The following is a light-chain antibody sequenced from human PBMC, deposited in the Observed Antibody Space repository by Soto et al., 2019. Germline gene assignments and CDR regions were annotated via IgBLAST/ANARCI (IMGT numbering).Light chain of an antibody. Sequence: DIQMTQSPSSLSASVGDRVTITCRASQSISSYLNWYQQKPGKAPKLLIYAASSLQSGVPSRFSGSGSGTDFTLTISSLQPEDFETYYCQQSYSTPYRAFGQGTRLEIK. J-gene: IGKJ5*01. CDR1: QSISSY. V-gene: IGKV1-39*01. CDR3: QQSYSTPYRA. CDR2: AAS.